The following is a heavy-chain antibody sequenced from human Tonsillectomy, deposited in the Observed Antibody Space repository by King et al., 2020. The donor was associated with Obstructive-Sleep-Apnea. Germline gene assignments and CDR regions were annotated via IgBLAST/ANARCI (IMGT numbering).Heavy chain of an antibody. D-gene: IGHD3-3*01. Sequence: VQLVQSGAEVKKPGASVKVSCKASGYTFTSYYMHWVRQAPGQGLEWMGIINPSGGSTSYAQKFQGRVTMTRDTSTSTVYMELSSLRSEDTAVYYCARTNYDFWSGYNRPHLYYFDYWGQGTLVTVSS. CDR3: ARTNYDFWSGYNRPHLYYFDY. CDR2: INPSGGST. J-gene: IGHJ4*02. V-gene: IGHV1-46*01. CDR1: GYTFTSYY.